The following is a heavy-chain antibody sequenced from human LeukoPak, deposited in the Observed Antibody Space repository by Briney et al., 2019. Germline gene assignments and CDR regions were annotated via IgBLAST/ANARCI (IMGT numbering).Heavy chain of an antibody. Sequence: PSETLSLTCTVSGYSITSGYYWGWIRQPPGKGLEWIGSIYHSGSTFYNPSLKSRVTMSVDTSKNQFSLKLSSVTAADTAVYYCARGPYYDFWSGYPFFDYWGQGTLVTVSS. CDR2: IYHSGST. CDR1: GYSITSGYY. J-gene: IGHJ4*02. D-gene: IGHD3-3*01. CDR3: ARGPYYDFWSGYPFFDY. V-gene: IGHV4-38-2*02.